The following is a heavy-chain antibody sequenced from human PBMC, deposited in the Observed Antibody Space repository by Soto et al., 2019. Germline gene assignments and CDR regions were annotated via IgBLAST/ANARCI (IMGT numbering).Heavy chain of an antibody. V-gene: IGHV4-59*01. J-gene: IGHJ4*02. CDR2: VYYGGST. CDR1: GDSIRRYY. CDR3: AGEGALATFGVF. Sequence: SETLSLTCTVSGDSIRRYYWTWIRQPPGRGLEWIGHVYYGGSTNYNPPLQSRVTISLDTSKNQFSLRLTSMTAADAAVYYCAGEGALATFGVFWGQGTMVTVSS. D-gene: IGHD3-3*01.